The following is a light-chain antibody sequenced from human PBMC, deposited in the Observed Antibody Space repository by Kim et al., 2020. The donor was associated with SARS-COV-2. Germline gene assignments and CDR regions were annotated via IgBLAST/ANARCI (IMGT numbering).Light chain of an antibody. CDR1: QGISGF. J-gene: IGKJ5*01. CDR3: QQLNSYPIT. V-gene: IGKV1-9*01. Sequence: ASVGDRVTIACRASQGISGFLAWYQQKPGQAPKLLIYAASTLQSGVPSRFSGRGSGTDFSLTISSLQPEDFATYYCQQLNSYPITFGQGTRLEIK. CDR2: AAS.